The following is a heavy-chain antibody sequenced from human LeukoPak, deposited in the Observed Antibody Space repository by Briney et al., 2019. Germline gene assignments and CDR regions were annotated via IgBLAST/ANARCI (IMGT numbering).Heavy chain of an antibody. V-gene: IGHV3-9*01. CDR3: AKDYGGNHWFDY. J-gene: IGHJ4*02. CDR2: ISWDSGAI. CDR1: GFTFDGYA. Sequence: PGGSLRLSCAASGFTFDGYAMHWVRRAPGKGLEWVSGISWDSGAIGYADSVKGRFTISRDNAKNSLYLQMDSLRAEDTALYYCAKDYGGNHWFDYWGQGTLVTVSS. D-gene: IGHD4-23*01.